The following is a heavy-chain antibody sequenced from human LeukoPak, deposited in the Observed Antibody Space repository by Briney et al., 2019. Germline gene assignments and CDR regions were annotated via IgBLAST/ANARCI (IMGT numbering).Heavy chain of an antibody. D-gene: IGHD3-22*01. CDR3: AKDRAETTYCYDSSGYCF. Sequence: GGSLRLSCAASGFTFSSYAMSWVRQAPGKGLEWVSAISGSGGSTYYADSVKGRFTISRDNSKNTLYLQMNSLRAEDTAVYYCAKDRAETTYCYDSSGYCFGGQGTLVTVSS. J-gene: IGHJ4*02. CDR2: ISGSGGST. V-gene: IGHV3-23*01. CDR1: GFTFSSYA.